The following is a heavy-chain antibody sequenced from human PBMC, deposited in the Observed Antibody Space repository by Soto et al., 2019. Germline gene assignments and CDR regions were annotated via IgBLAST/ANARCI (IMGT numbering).Heavy chain of an antibody. Sequence: AASVKVSCKASGYTFTSYGISWVRQAPGQGLEWMGWISAYNGNTNYAQKLQGRVTMTTDTSTSTAYMELRSLRSDDTAVYYCARDLRNIVATVYFDYWGQGTLVTVSS. CDR2: ISAYNGNT. CDR1: GYTFTSYG. D-gene: IGHD5-12*01. V-gene: IGHV1-18*01. J-gene: IGHJ4*02. CDR3: ARDLRNIVATVYFDY.